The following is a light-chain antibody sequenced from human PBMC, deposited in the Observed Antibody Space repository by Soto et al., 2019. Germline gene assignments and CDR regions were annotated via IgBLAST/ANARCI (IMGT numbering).Light chain of an antibody. J-gene: IGKJ1*01. CDR1: QSIDSSF. Sequence: EIVLTQSPGTLSLSPGERVTLSCRASQSIDSSFLAWYQQRPGQAPRLLIYAASSRATGIPDRFSGSGSGTDFTLTISRLEPEDFAVYYCQQYGSSQTFGQGTKVDIK. CDR2: AAS. V-gene: IGKV3-20*01. CDR3: QQYGSSQT.